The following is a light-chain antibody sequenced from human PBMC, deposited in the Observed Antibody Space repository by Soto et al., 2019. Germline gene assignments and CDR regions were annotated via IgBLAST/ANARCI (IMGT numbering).Light chain of an antibody. J-gene: IGLJ2*01. CDR1: ISDVRNYNY. Sequence: QLVLTQPRSVSGSPGQSVTISCTGTISDVRNYNYVSWYQQHPGKAPKLMIYDVTERPSGVPDRFSGSKSGNTASLTISGLQAEDEADYYCCSYAGSYTLVFGGGTKLTVL. CDR3: CSYAGSYTLV. V-gene: IGLV2-11*01. CDR2: DVT.